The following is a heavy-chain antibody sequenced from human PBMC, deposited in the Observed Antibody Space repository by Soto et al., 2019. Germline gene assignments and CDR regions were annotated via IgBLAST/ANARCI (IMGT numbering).Heavy chain of an antibody. CDR1: GFTFSSYD. Sequence: EVQLVESGGGLVQPGGSLRLSCAASGFTFSSYDMHWVRQATGKGLEWVSAIGTAGDTYYPGSVKGRFTISRENAKNSLYLQRNSRRAYDTAVYYCARAKRGYYYDSSGSSLDYRGQGALVTVSS. D-gene: IGHD3-22*01. J-gene: IGHJ4*02. V-gene: IGHV3-13*01. CDR3: ARAKRGYYYDSSGSSLDY. CDR2: IGTAGDT.